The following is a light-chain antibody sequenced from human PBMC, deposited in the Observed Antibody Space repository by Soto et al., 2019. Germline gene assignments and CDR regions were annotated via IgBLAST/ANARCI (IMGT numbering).Light chain of an antibody. CDR1: QSVLYSSNNKNY. CDR2: WAS. CDR3: QQYYSTQT. Sequence: DIVMTQSPDSLAVSLGERATINCKSSQSVLYSSNNKNYLAWYQQKPGQPPKLLIYWASTRESGVPDRFSGSRSGTDFTLTISSLQAEDVAVYYCQQYYSTQTFGQGTKLEIK. J-gene: IGKJ2*01. V-gene: IGKV4-1*01.